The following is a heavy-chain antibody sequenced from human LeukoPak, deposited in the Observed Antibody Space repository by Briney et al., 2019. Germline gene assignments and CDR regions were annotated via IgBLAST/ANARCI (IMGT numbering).Heavy chain of an antibody. CDR2: TYYSGST. CDR3: ARAYTSSCRWFDP. J-gene: IGHJ5*02. Sequence: PSETLSLTCTVSAGSISSGGYYWGWLRQHPGKGLEWTGYTYYSGSTYYNPSLKSRVTISVDTSKNQLSLKLSSVTAADTAFYYCARAYTSSCRWFDPWGQGTLVTVSS. CDR1: AGSISSGGYY. D-gene: IGHD6-13*01. V-gene: IGHV4-31*03.